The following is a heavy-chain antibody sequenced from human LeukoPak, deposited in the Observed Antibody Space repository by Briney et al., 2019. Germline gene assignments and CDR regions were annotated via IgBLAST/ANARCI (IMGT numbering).Heavy chain of an antibody. CDR1: GFTFTSYA. CDR3: AAAHNVDPFDY. CDR2: IVVGSGNT. D-gene: IGHD1-1*01. J-gene: IGHJ4*02. V-gene: IGHV1-58*01. Sequence: GTSVKVSCKASGFTFTSYAVQWVRQARGQRLEWIGWIVVGSGNTNYAQKFQERVTITRDMSTSTAYMELSSLRSEDTAVYYCAAAHNVDPFDYWGQGTLVTVSS.